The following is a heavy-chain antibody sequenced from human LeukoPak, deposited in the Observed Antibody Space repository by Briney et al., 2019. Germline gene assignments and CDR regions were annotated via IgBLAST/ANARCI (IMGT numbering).Heavy chain of an antibody. CDR3: AKSIVVVPAAGGNYFDY. V-gene: IGHV3-23*01. J-gene: IGHJ4*02. CDR2: IRGSSGST. D-gene: IGHD2-2*01. CDR1: GFTFSSYA. Sequence: GGSLRLSCVASGFTFSSYALSWVRQAPWKGLEWVSAIRGSSGSTYYADSVKGRFTISRDNSKNTLYLQMNSLSADDTAVYYCAKSIVVVPAAGGNYFDYWGQGTLVTVSS.